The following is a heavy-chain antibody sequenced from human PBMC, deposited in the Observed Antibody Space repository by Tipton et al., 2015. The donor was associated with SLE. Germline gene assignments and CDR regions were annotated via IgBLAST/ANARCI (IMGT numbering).Heavy chain of an antibody. CDR2: ISDGGGT. CDR1: GGSFSGYN. CDR3: ARSLDIFDI. J-gene: IGHJ3*02. Sequence: TLSLTCAVNGGSFSGYNWNWIRQPPGKGLEWIGYISDGGGTNYNPSLKSRVTISIDPAKNQFSLKLTSVTAADTAVYYCARSLDIFDIWGQGTMVTVSS. V-gene: IGHV4-59*08. D-gene: IGHD2-2*03.